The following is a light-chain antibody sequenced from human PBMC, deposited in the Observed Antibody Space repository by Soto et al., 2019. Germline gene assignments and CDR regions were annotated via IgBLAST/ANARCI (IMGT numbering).Light chain of an antibody. J-gene: IGLJ1*01. CDR1: SSDVGGYNY. CDR2: DVS. V-gene: IGLV2-14*01. CDR3: SSYTSSSTPLYV. Sequence: QSVRTQPASVSGSPGQSITISCTGTSSDVGGYNYVSWYQQHPGKAPKLMIYDVSNRPSGVSNRFSGSKSGNTASLTISGLQAEDEADYYCSSYTSSSTPLYVFGTG.